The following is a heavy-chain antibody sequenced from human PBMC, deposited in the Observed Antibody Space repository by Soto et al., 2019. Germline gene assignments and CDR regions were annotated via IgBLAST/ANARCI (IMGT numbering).Heavy chain of an antibody. CDR1: GFTFSGYA. CDR2: ISGSVGTT. D-gene: IGHD6-19*01. V-gene: IGHV3-23*01. J-gene: IGHJ4*02. CDR3: AKDHLFSGWTSGGYFDY. Sequence: EVQLLESGGGLVQPGGSLRLSCEASGFTFSGYAMSWVRQAPGKGLEWVSVISGSVGTTYYADSVKGRFTISRDNSKNTLYLQMNNLRAEDTAVYYCAKDHLFSGWTSGGYFDYWGQGALVTVSS.